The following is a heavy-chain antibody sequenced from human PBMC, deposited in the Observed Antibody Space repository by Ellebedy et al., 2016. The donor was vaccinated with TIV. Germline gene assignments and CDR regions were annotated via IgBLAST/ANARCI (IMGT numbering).Heavy chain of an antibody. Sequence: ASVKVSCKASGFTFTSSAMQWVRQARGQRLEWIGWIVVGSGNTNYAQKFQERVTITRDMSTSTAYMELSSLRSDDTAVYYCATSTPLRKGFDYWGQGTLVTVSS. CDR2: IVVGSGNT. D-gene: IGHD5/OR15-5a*01. CDR1: GFTFTSSA. CDR3: ATSTPLRKGFDY. J-gene: IGHJ4*02. V-gene: IGHV1-58*02.